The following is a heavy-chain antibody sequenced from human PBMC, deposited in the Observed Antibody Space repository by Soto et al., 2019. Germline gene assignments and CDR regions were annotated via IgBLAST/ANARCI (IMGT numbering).Heavy chain of an antibody. J-gene: IGHJ3*02. V-gene: IGHV3-9*01. D-gene: IGHD3-3*01. CDR3: AKGGRFLEPIDAFDI. CDR1: GFTFDDYA. Sequence: GGSLRLSCAASGFTFDDYAMHWVRQAPGKGLEWVSCISWNSGSIGYADSVKGRFTISRDNAKNSLYLQMNSLRAEDTALYYCAKGGRFLEPIDAFDIWGQGTMLTVS. CDR2: ISWNSGSI.